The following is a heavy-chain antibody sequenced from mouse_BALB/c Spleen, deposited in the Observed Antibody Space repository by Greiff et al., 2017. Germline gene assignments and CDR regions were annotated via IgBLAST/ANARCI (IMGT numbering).Heavy chain of an antibody. CDR1: GFTFSSYT. CDR2: ISNGGGST. D-gene: IGHD2-10*02. J-gene: IGHJ3*01. V-gene: IGHV5-12-2*01. Sequence: MLVESGGGLVQPGGSLKLSCAASGFTFSSYTMSWVRQTPEKRLEWVAYISNGGGSTYYPDTVKGRFTISRDNAKNTLYLQMSSLKSEDTAMYYCARGGYGNYPAWFAYWGQGTLVTVSA. CDR3: ARGGYGNYPAWFAY.